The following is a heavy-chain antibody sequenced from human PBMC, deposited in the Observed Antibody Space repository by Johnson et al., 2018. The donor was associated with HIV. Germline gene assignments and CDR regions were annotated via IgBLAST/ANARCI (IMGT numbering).Heavy chain of an antibody. Sequence: QMLLVESGGGVVQPGRSLRLTCAASGYTFSSYAMHWVRQAPGKGLEWVAVISYDGSNKYYADSVKGRFTISRDNAKNSLYLQMNSLRAEDTALYYCAKDDRISSWGQGTMVIVSS. V-gene: IGHV3-30-3*02. CDR3: AKDDRISS. CDR2: ISYDGSNK. CDR1: GYTFSSYA. J-gene: IGHJ3*01. D-gene: IGHD1-14*01.